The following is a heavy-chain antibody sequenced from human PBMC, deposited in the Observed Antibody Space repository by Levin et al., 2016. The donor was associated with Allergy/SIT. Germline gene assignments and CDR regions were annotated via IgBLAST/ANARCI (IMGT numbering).Heavy chain of an antibody. D-gene: IGHD5-12*01. J-gene: IGHJ4*02. CDR2: IWYDGSNK. V-gene: IGHV3-33*01. Sequence: WIRQPPGKGLEWVAVIWYDGSNKYYADSVKGRFTISRDNSKNTLYLQMNSLRAEDTAVYYCARDQGVDIVALGFDYWGQGTLVTVSS. CDR3: ARDQGVDIVALGFDY.